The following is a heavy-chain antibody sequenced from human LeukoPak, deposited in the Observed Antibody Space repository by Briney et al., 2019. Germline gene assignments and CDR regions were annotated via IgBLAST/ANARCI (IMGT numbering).Heavy chain of an antibody. Sequence: PGGSLRLSCAASGFTFSSYGMHWVRQAPGKGLEWVAFIRYDGSNKYYADSVKGRFTISRDNSKNTLYLQMNSLRAEDTAVYYCAKDSAIFGVVILYYFDYWGQGTLVTVSS. V-gene: IGHV3-30*02. CDR2: IRYDGSNK. CDR1: GFTFSSYG. J-gene: IGHJ4*02. CDR3: AKDSAIFGVVILYYFDY. D-gene: IGHD3-3*01.